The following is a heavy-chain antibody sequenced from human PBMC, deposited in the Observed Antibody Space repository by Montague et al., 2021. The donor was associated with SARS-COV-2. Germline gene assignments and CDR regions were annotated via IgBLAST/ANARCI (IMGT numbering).Heavy chain of an antibody. CDR2: INHNGNT. CDR1: GGSFTGYY. CDR3: ARRLYNYGSGTYRD. D-gene: IGHD3-10*01. V-gene: IGHV4-34*01. Sequence: SETLSLTCTVSGGSFTGYYWGWIRQSPGRGLEWIGEINHNGNTEYNPPLKSRVTISVDKSRIHFSLRLTSVTAADTAVYYCARRLYNYGSGTYRDWGQGTLVTVSS. J-gene: IGHJ4*02.